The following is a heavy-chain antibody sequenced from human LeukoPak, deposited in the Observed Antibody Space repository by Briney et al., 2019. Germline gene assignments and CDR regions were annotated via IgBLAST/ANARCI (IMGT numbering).Heavy chain of an antibody. CDR3: VRDAKEGQLLDRSV. Sequence: PGGSLRLSCGGSGFILSDYRMDWVRQATGKGLEWVSFISTTGDTIYYADSVKGRFTISRDNAKNSLSLQMNSLRADDTAVYYCVRDAKEGQLLDRSVWGKGTTVIVSS. CDR2: ISTTGDTI. D-gene: IGHD2-2*01. CDR1: GFILSDYR. J-gene: IGHJ6*04. V-gene: IGHV3-48*01.